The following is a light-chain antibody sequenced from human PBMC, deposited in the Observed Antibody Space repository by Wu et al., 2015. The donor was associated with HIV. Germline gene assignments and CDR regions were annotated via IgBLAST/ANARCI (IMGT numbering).Light chain of an antibody. J-gene: IGKJ1*01. CDR3: HQSGSSPLT. Sequence: EIVLTQSPATLSLSPGERATLSCRASQSVSRFLAWYQQKPGQAPRLLIYGASNRATGVPDRFSGRGFGTDFSLIISSLEPEDFAVYFCHQSGSSPLTFGQGTRVEIK. CDR2: GAS. V-gene: IGKV3-20*01. CDR1: QSVSRF.